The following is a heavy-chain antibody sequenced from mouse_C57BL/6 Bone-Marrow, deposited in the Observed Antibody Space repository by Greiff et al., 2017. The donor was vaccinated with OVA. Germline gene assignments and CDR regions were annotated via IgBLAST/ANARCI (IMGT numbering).Heavy chain of an antibody. CDR3: ARGSGGSSYGFAY. V-gene: IGHV14-3*01. D-gene: IGHD1-1*01. CDR1: GFNIKNPY. J-gene: IGHJ3*01. CDR2: IDPANGNT. Sequence: EVQLQQSVAELVRPGASVKLSCTASGFNIKNPYMHWVKQRPEQGLEWIGRIDPANGNTKYAPKFQGKATITAATSSNTAYLQLSSLTSEDTAIYDGARGSGGSSYGFAYWGQGTLVTVAA.